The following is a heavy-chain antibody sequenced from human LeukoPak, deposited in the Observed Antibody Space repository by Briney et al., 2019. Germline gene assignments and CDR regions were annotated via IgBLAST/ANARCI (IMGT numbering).Heavy chain of an antibody. J-gene: IGHJ6*04. CDR3: AELGITMIGGV. V-gene: IGHV3-21*01. CDR1: GFTFSSYS. CDR2: ISSSSSYI. D-gene: IGHD3-10*02. Sequence: GGSLRLSCAASGFTFSSYSMNWVRQAPGKGLEWVSSISSSSSYIYYADSVKGRFIISRDNAKNSVFLQMNSLRAEDTAVYYCAELGITMIGGVWGKGTTVTISS.